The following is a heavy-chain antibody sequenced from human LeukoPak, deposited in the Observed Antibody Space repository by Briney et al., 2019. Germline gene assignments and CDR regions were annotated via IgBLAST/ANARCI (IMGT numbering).Heavy chain of an antibody. CDR2: IYYSGST. J-gene: IGHJ4*02. V-gene: IGHV4-39*01. CDR1: GGSISSSSNY. Sequence: SETLSLTCTVSGGSISSSSNYWGWIRQPPGKGLEWIGSIYYSGSTYYNPSLRSRVTISVDTSKNQFSLKLSSVTAADTAVYYCARLYDSVGYYYPFDYWGQGTLVTVSS. CDR3: ARLYDSVGYYYPFDY. D-gene: IGHD3-22*01.